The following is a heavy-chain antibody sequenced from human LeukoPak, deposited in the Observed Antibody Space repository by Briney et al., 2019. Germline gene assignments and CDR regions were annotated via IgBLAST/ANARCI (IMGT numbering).Heavy chain of an antibody. V-gene: IGHV3-48*01. CDR3: VRDLSRYRPADY. J-gene: IGHJ4*02. CDR1: GFTFSTYS. Sequence: GRSLRLSCAASGFTFSTYSMNWVRQAPGQGLEWVSYISSISNTIHYADSVKGRFSISRDNAKNSLYLQMNSLRAEDTAVYYCVRDLSRYRPADYWGQGTLVTVSS. CDR2: ISSISNTI. D-gene: IGHD2-2*01.